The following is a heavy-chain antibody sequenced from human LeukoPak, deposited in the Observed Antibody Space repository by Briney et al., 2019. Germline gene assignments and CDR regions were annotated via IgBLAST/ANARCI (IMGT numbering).Heavy chain of an antibody. Sequence: ASVKVPYKACGYTFTSYYMHWVRQAPGQGLEWMGIINPSGGSTSYAQKFQGRVTMTRDTSTSTVYMELSSLRSEDTAVYYCARRLNMVRGVIIPYGMDLWGQGTTVTVSS. CDR1: GYTFTSYY. CDR2: INPSGGST. CDR3: ARRLNMVRGVIIPYGMDL. V-gene: IGHV1-46*01. J-gene: IGHJ6*02. D-gene: IGHD3-10*01.